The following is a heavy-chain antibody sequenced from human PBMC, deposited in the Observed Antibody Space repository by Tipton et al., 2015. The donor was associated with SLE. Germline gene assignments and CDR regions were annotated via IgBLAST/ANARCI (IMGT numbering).Heavy chain of an antibody. D-gene: IGHD1-26*01. CDR2: INHSGST. V-gene: IGHV4-34*01. CDR1: GGSFSGYY. Sequence: TLSLTCAVYGGSFSGYYWSWIRQPPGKGREWIGEINHSGSTNYNPSLKSRVTISVDTSKNQFSLKLSSVTAADTAVYYCARVRKWELLWYYFDFWGQGTLVTVSS. J-gene: IGHJ4*02. CDR3: ARVRKWELLWYYFDF.